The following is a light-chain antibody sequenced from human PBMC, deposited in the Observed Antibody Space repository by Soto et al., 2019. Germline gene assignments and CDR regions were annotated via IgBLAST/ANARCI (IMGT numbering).Light chain of an antibody. V-gene: IGKV1-5*01. CDR2: HAS. CDR1: QSISSW. J-gene: IGKJ1*01. Sequence: DIQMTPSPSPLSASVGDRVTITCRASQSISSWLAWYQQKPGTAPKVLIYHASNLQSGVPSRFSGSGSGTEFTLTISSLQPDDFATYYCQQYNSYSFGQGTKVDIK. CDR3: QQYNSYS.